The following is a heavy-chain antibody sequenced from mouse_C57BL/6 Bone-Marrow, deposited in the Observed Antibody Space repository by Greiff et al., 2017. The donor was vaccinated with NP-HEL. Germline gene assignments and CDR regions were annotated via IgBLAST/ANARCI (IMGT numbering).Heavy chain of an antibody. J-gene: IGHJ4*01. CDR3: ARGTVVGVDY. CDR1: GYTFTDYY. Sequence: EVKLQESGPVLVKPGASVKMSCKASGYTFTDYYMNWVKQSHGKSLEWIGVINPYNGGTSYNQKFKGKATLTVDKSSSTAYMELNSLTSEDSAVYYCARGTVVGVDYWGQGTSVTVSS. CDR2: INPYNGGT. V-gene: IGHV1-19*01. D-gene: IGHD1-1*01.